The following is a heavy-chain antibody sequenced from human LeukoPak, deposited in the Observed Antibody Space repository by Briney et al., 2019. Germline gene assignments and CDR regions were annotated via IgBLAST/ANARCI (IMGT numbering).Heavy chain of an antibody. Sequence: APVKVSCKASGYTFTGYYMHWVRQAPGQGLEWMGWINPNSGGTNYAQKFQGRVTMTRDTSISTAYMELSRLRSDDTAVYYCARDGSGWYSYFDYWGQGTLVTVSS. D-gene: IGHD6-19*01. V-gene: IGHV1-2*02. J-gene: IGHJ4*02. CDR2: INPNSGGT. CDR1: GYTFTGYY. CDR3: ARDGSGWYSYFDY.